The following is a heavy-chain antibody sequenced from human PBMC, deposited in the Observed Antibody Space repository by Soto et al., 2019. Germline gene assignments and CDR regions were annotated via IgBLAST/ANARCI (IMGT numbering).Heavy chain of an antibody. D-gene: IGHD5-18*01. CDR2: IYYSGST. Sequence: SETLSLTCTGSGGSISSGDYYWSWIRQPPGKGLEWIGYIYYSGSTYYNPSLKSRVTISVDTSKNQFSLKLSSVTAADTAVYYCARWIQLWSPIGRHYRYGDVWGQGTTVTVSS. J-gene: IGHJ6*02. V-gene: IGHV4-30-4*01. CDR1: GGSISSGDYY. CDR3: ARWIQLWSPIGRHYRYGDV.